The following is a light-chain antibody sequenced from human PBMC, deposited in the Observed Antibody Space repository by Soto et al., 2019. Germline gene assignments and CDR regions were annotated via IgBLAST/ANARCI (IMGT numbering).Light chain of an antibody. J-gene: IGLJ3*02. CDR2: DVS. CDR3: SSYSTSGTLVV. V-gene: IGLV2-14*01. CDR1: SSDIGGSNS. Sequence: QSVLTQPASVSGSPGQTIIMSCTGTSSDIGGSNSVSWYQQHPDKAPKLILFDVSHRPSKIPDRFSGSKSGNTASLTISGLQADDEADYYCSSYSTSGTLVVFVGGTKLTVL.